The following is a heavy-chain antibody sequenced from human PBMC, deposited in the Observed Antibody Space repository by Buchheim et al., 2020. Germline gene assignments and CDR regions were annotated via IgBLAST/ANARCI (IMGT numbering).Heavy chain of an antibody. D-gene: IGHD4-11*01. V-gene: IGHV4-59*11. CDR2: VYYNGST. Sequence: QVQLQESGPGLVKPSETLSLTCTVSGGSIRSHYWTWIRQPPGKGLEWIGHVYYNGSTNYNPSIKSRLTISVDTSKNQFSLKMYSVTAADTALYYCARCSSSYSNYDRYWYFDLWGPGTL. CDR1: GGSIRSHY. CDR3: ARCSSSYSNYDRYWYFDL. J-gene: IGHJ2*01.